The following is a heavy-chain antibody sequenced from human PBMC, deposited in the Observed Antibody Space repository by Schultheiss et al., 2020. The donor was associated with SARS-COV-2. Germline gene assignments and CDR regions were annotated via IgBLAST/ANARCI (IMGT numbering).Heavy chain of an antibody. V-gene: IGHV3-23*01. J-gene: IGHJ5*02. CDR2: ISGSGGST. D-gene: IGHD2-15*01. CDR1: GFTFSSYA. CDR3: AGTELLRNWFDP. Sequence: LSLTCAASGFTFSSYAMSWVRQAPGKGLEWVSAISGSGGSTYYADSVKGRFTISRDNSKNTLYLQMNSLRAEDTAVYYCAGTELLRNWFDPWGQGTLVTVSS.